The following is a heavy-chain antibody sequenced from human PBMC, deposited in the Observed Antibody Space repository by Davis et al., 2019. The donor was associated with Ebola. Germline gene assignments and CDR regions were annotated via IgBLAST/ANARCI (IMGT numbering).Heavy chain of an antibody. V-gene: IGHV4-39*07. CDR2: INHSGST. CDR1: GGSVSSGSYY. J-gene: IGHJ6*02. CDR3: ARGPTYYYGMDV. Sequence: MPSETLSLTCTVSGGSVSSGSYYWSWIRQPPGKGLEWIGEINHSGSTNYNPSLKSRVTISVDTSKNQFSLKLSSVTAADTAVYYCARGPTYYYGMDVWGQGTTVTVSS.